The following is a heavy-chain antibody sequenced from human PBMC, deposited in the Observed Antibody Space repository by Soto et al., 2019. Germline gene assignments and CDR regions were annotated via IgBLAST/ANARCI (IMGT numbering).Heavy chain of an antibody. V-gene: IGHV3-30*18. J-gene: IGHJ4*02. CDR2: ISYDGSNK. Sequence: SLRLSCAASGFTFSSYGMHWVRQAPGKGLEWVAVISYDGSNKYYADSVKGRFTISRDNSKNTLYLQMNSLRAEDTAVYYCAKDLGGSGWYADYWGQGTLVTVSS. CDR1: GFTFSSYG. CDR3: AKDLGGSGWYADY. D-gene: IGHD6-19*01.